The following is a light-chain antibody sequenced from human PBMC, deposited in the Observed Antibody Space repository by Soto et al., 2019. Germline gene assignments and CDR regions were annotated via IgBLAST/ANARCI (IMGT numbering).Light chain of an antibody. CDR3: LQDYNYPWT. J-gene: IGKJ1*01. CDR2: AAS. CDR1: QGIRND. Sequence: AIQMTQSPSSLSASVGDRVTITCRASQGIRNDLGWYQQKPGKAPNLLIYAASSLQRGVPSRFSGSGSGTDFTLTISSLQPEVFATYYCLQDYNYPWTFGQWTKVEIK. V-gene: IGKV1-6*02.